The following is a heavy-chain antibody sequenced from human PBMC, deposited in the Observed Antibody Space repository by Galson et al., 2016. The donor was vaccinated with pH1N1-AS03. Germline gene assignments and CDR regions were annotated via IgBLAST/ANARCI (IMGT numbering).Heavy chain of an antibody. CDR1: GFTFSTYS. Sequence: SLRLSCATSGFTFSTYSMDWVRQAPGRGLEWVSFIGSGGIPIYYADSVKGRFTISRDNARNSVYLQMDSLRDEDTAVYYCARGLLENTFDIWGQGAMVTVSS. V-gene: IGHV3-48*02. D-gene: IGHD2-21*01. CDR2: IGSGGIPI. J-gene: IGHJ3*02. CDR3: ARGLLENTFDI.